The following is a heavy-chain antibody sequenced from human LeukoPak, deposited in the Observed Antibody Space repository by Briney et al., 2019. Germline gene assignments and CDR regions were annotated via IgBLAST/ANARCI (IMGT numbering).Heavy chain of an antibody. CDR1: ELAFKNVW. CDR2: ISSKSDGGTI. V-gene: IGHV3-15*01. D-gene: IGHD4-17*01. J-gene: IGHJ4*02. Sequence: PGGSLRLSCGASELAFKNVWMSWVRQAPGKGLEWVGRISSKSDGGTIDYAAPVKGSFTISRDDSTNTLSLQMSGLKAEDTALYFCITEPHDYGDFTFGYWGQGTLVTVSS. CDR3: ITEPHDYGDFTFGY.